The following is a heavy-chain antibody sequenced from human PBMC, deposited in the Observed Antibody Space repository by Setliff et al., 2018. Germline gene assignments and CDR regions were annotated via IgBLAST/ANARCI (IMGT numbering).Heavy chain of an antibody. CDR2: IWYDGSNK. Sequence: PGGSLRLSCAASGFTFSSYGMHWVRQAPGKGLEWVAVIWYDGSNKYYADSVKGRFTISRDNSKNTLYLQMNSLRAEDTAVYYCAKDNLLRAVTTTNDFDYWGQGTLVTVSS. J-gene: IGHJ4*02. CDR1: GFTFSSYG. D-gene: IGHD4-17*01. CDR3: AKDNLLRAVTTTNDFDY. V-gene: IGHV3-30*02.